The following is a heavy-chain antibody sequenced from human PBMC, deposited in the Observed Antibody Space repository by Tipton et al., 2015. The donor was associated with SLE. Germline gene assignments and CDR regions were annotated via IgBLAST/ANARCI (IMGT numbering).Heavy chain of an antibody. Sequence: TLSLTCTVSGGSISSSSYYWGWIRQPPGKGLEWIGYIYYSGSTNYNPSLKSRVTISVGTSKNQFSLKLSSVTAADTAVYYCARDLPQSGGDAFNIWGQGTMVTVSS. D-gene: IGHD3-16*01. CDR2: IYYSGST. CDR1: GGSISSSSYY. CDR3: ARDLPQSGGDAFNI. J-gene: IGHJ3*02. V-gene: IGHV4-61*01.